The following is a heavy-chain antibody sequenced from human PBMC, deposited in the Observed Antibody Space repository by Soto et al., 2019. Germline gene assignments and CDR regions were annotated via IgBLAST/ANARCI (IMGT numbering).Heavy chain of an antibody. CDR3: ARIKITMVRGVNWFDP. V-gene: IGHV1-18*01. Sequence: ASVTVSCKASGYTYTSYGSRWVRQAHGQGLEWMGWISAYNGNTNYAQKLQGRVTMTTDTSTSTAYMELRSLRSDDTAVYYCARIKITMVRGVNWFDPWGQGTLVTVSS. J-gene: IGHJ5*02. CDR2: ISAYNGNT. D-gene: IGHD3-10*01. CDR1: GYTYTSYG.